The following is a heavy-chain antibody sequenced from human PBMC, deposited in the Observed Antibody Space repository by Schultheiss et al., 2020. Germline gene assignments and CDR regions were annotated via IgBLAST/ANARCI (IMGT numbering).Heavy chain of an antibody. V-gene: IGHV4-61*02. CDR3: AMGSGSYYFGG. D-gene: IGHD1-26*01. CDR1: GDSTSSATYY. J-gene: IGHJ4*02. CDR2: VFTSGST. Sequence: LRLSCTVSGDSTSSATYYWNWIRQPAGKGLEWIGRVFTSGSTNYNPSLKSRVTISVDTSKNQFSLKLSSVTAADTAVYYCAMGSGSYYFGGWGQGTLVTVSS.